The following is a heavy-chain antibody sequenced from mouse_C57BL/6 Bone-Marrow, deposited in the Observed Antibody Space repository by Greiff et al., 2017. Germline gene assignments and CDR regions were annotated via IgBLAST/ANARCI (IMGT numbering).Heavy chain of an antibody. J-gene: IGHJ2*01. V-gene: IGHV5-6*01. CDR3: AREGFDY. CDR1: GFTFSSYG. Sequence: EVQLVESGGDLVKPGGSLKLSCAASGFTFSSYGMSWVRQTPDKRLEWVATISSGGSYTYYPDSVKGRFTISRDNAKNTLYLQMSSLKSEDTAMFYCAREGFDYWGQGTTLTVSS. CDR2: ISSGGSYT.